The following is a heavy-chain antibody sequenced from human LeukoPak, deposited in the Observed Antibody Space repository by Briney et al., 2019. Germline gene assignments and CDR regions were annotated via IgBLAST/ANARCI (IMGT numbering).Heavy chain of an antibody. V-gene: IGHV3-30-3*01. CDR1: GFTFSSYA. D-gene: IGHD3-22*01. CDR2: ISYDGSNK. Sequence: GRSLRLSCAASGFTFSSYAMHWVRQAPGKGLEWVAVISYDGSNKYYADSVKGRFTISRDNSKNTLYLQMNSLRAEDTAVYYCARDRDYYDSSGYGIFDYWGQGTLVTVSS. J-gene: IGHJ4*02. CDR3: ARDRDYYDSSGYGIFDY.